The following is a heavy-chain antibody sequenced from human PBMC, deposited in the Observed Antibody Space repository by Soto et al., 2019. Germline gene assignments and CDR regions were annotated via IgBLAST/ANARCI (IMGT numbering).Heavy chain of an antibody. Sequence: QVQLQQWGAGLLKPAETLSLTCAVYGGSFSGYYWSWIRQPPGKRLEWIGEINHSGSPNYNPSLKSRITTSVDKSKNQISLKLSSVTAADTAVYYCARLGTIVGVVIPLFDYWGQGTLVTVSS. CDR3: ARLGTIVGVVIPLFDY. D-gene: IGHD3-3*01. J-gene: IGHJ4*02. CDR1: GGSFSGYY. CDR2: INHSGSP. V-gene: IGHV4-34*01.